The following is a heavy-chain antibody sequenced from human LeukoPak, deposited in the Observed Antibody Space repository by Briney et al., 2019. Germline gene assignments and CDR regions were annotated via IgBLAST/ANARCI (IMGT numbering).Heavy chain of an antibody. V-gene: IGHV5-51*01. CDR2: IYPGDSDT. J-gene: IGHJ3*02. D-gene: IGHD5-12*01. CDR1: EYSFATYW. CDR3: ARTPTSRDAFDI. Sequence: GESLKISCKGSEYSFATYWIGWVRQMPGKGLEWMGIIYPGDSDTRYSPSFQGQVTISADKSISTAYLQWSSLKASDIAMYYCARTPTSRDAFDIWGQGTMVTVSS.